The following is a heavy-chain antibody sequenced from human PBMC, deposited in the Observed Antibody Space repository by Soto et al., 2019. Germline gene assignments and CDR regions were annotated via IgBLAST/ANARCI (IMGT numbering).Heavy chain of an antibody. D-gene: IGHD6-6*01. CDR3: ARSSLSHYFDY. CDR1: GGSISSGGYY. Sequence: SETLSLTCTVSGGSISSGGYYWSWIRQHPGKGLEWIGYIYYSGSTYYNPSLKSRVTISVDTSKNQFSLKLSSVTAADTAVYYCARSSLSHYFDYWGQGTLVTVSS. V-gene: IGHV4-31*03. J-gene: IGHJ4*02. CDR2: IYYSGST.